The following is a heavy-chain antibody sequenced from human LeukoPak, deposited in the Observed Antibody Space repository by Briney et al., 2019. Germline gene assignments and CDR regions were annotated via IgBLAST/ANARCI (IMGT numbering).Heavy chain of an antibody. Sequence: SGGSLRLSCAASGFTFSSYGMHWVRQAPGKGLEWVAVISYDGSNEYYADSVKGRFTISRDNSKNTLYLQMNSLRAEDTAVYYCAKVGRYYYDSSGYFDYWGQGTLVTVSS. CDR3: AKVGRYYYDSSGYFDY. D-gene: IGHD3-22*01. CDR2: ISYDGSNE. V-gene: IGHV3-30*18. CDR1: GFTFSSYG. J-gene: IGHJ4*02.